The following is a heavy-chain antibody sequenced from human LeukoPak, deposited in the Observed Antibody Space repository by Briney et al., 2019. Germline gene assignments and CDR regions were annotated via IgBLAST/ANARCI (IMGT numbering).Heavy chain of an antibody. V-gene: IGHV4-59*01. CDR1: GGSISSYY. CDR3: ARPRLFDYYGMDV. J-gene: IGHJ6*02. Sequence: SETLSLTYTVSGGSISSYYWSWIRQPPGKGLEWIGYIYYSGSTNYNPSLKSRVTISVDTSKNQFSLKLSSVTAADTAVYYCARPRLFDYYGMDVWGQGTTVTVSS. CDR2: IYYSGST.